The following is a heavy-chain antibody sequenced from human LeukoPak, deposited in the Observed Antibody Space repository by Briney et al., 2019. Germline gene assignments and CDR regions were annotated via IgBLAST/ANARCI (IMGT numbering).Heavy chain of an antibody. D-gene: IGHD3-10*01. Sequence: SETLSLTCTVSGGSISSYQWSWIRQSPGKGLEWIGNIYYSGSANYNPSLKSRATISVDMSRKHFFLDLSSVTAADTAVYYCARAVHYSGTSDQYTGGWYYFDFWGQGTLVTVSS. CDR3: ARAVHYSGTSDQYTGGWYYFDF. CDR2: IYYSGSA. V-gene: IGHV4-59*01. J-gene: IGHJ4*02. CDR1: GGSISSYQ.